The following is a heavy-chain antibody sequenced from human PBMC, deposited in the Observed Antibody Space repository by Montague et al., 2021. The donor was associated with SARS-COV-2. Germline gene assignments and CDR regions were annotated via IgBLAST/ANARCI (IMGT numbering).Heavy chain of an antibody. CDR3: ARDKAEYIVVVPAVPLAYGMDV. D-gene: IGHD2-2*01. V-gene: IGHV4-39*07. CDR2: IYYSGST. CDR1: GGSISSSSYY. J-gene: IGHJ6*02. Sequence: SETLSLTCTVSGGSISSSSYYSGWIRQPPGKGLEWIGSIYYSGSTYYNPSLKSRVTISVDTSKNQFSLKLSSVTAADTAVYYCARDKAEYIVVVPAVPLAYGMDVWGQGTTVTVSS.